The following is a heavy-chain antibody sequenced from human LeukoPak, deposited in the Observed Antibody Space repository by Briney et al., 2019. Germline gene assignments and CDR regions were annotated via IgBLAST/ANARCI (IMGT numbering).Heavy chain of an antibody. J-gene: IGHJ6*03. CDR2: ISSSSSYI. Sequence: GGSLRLSCAASGFTFSSYSVNWVRQAPGKGLEWVSSISSSSSYIYYADSVKGRFTISRDNAKNSLYLQMNSLRAEDTAVYYCAKDSITIFGVTLNYYYYYYMDVWGKGTTVTVSS. D-gene: IGHD3-3*01. CDR3: AKDSITIFGVTLNYYYYYYMDV. CDR1: GFTFSSYS. V-gene: IGHV3-21*04.